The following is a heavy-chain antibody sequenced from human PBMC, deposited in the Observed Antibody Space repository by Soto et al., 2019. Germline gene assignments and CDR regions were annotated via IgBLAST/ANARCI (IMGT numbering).Heavy chain of an antibody. CDR3: AGVRAAVAGTSLHGMDV. V-gene: IGHV3-11*06. CDR2: ISSSSSYT. CDR1: GFTFSDYY. Sequence: GGSLRLSCAASGFTFSDYYMSWIRQAPGKGLEWVSYISSSSSYTNYADSVKGRFTISRDNAKNSLYLQMNSLRAEDTAVYYCAGVRAAVAGTSLHGMDVWGQGTTVTVPS. D-gene: IGHD6-19*01. J-gene: IGHJ6*02.